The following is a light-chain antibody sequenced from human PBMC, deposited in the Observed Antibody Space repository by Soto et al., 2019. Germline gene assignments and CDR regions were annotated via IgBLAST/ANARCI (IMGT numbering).Light chain of an antibody. V-gene: IGKV2-28*01. CDR1: QSLLHSNGYNY. J-gene: IGKJ4*01. Sequence: DIVVTQSPLTLPFTPVETASISFRSIQSLLHSNGYNYLDWYLQKPGQSPQLLIYLGSNRASGVPARFSGSGSGTEFNLTISSLQSEDFGVYYCQQYNNWPRATFGGGTKVDIK. CDR2: LGS. CDR3: QQYNNWPRAT.